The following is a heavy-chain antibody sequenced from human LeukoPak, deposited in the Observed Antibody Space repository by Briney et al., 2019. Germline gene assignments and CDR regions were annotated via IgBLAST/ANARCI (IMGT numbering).Heavy chain of an antibody. CDR1: GGSFSGYY. J-gene: IGHJ4*02. CDR3: ARSVCGGDCYDKPFLFDS. V-gene: IGHV4-59*01. CDR2: FSYSGST. D-gene: IGHD2-21*02. Sequence: PSETLSLTCAVYGGSFSGYYWSWIRQPPGKGLEWIGYFSYSGSTNYNPSLKSRVTVSVDTSKNQFSLKLTSVTAADTAVYYCARSVCGGDCYDKPFLFDSWGQGTLVTASS.